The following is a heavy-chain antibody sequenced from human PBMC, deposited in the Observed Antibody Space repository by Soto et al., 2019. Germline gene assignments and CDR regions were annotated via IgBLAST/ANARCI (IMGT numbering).Heavy chain of an antibody. J-gene: IGHJ5*02. CDR3: ARDVGDTVGGTMSWFDP. V-gene: IGHV1-69*06. Sequence: QVQLVQSGAEVKKPGSSVKVSCKASGGTFSSYAISWVRQAPGQGLEWMGGIIPIFGTANYAQKFQGRVTITADKSSSTAYMELSSLRSEDTAVYYCARDVGDTVGGTMSWFDPWGQGPLVTVSS. D-gene: IGHD1-26*01. CDR2: IIPIFGTA. CDR1: GGTFSSYA.